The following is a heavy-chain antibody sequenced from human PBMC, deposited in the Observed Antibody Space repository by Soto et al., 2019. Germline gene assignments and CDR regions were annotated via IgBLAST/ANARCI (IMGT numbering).Heavy chain of an antibody. CDR1: GFSLSTNGVG. V-gene: IGHV2-5*02. CDR3: AYPDRNFQVY. Sequence: QITLKESGPTLVKPTQTLTLTCTFSGFSLSTNGVGVGWIRQPPGKALEWLALIYWDDDKRYSPSLKSRLTITKDTSKDQVVLTLTNVDPVDTATYYCAYPDRNFQVYGGQGALVTVSS. D-gene: IGHD1-7*01. CDR2: IYWDDDK. J-gene: IGHJ4*02.